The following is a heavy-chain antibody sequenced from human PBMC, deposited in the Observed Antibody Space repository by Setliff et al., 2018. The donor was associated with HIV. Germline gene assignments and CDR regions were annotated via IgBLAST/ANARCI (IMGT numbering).Heavy chain of an antibody. Sequence: PGGSLRLSCEASGLTFSMSTFHWVRQAPGKGLEYVSAITHDGAKTYYADSVKGRFTISRDNSKNTVYLQMGSLRVEDMAVYHCARGTPRGSYGYWGQGTPV. CDR3: ARGTPRGSYGY. CDR2: ITHDGAKT. J-gene: IGHJ4*02. V-gene: IGHV3-64*02. CDR1: GLTFSMST. D-gene: IGHD1-26*01.